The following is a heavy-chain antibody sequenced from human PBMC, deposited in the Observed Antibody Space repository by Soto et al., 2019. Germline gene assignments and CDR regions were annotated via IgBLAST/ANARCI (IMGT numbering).Heavy chain of an antibody. D-gene: IGHD3-22*01. CDR1: GFTFSSYA. CDR2: ISGSGGST. V-gene: IGHV3-23*01. J-gene: IGHJ4*02. CDR3: ASGGDEVITFQSPC. Sequence: PGGSLRLSCAASGFTFSSYAMSWVRQAPGKGLEWVSAISGSGGSTYYADSVKGRFTISRDNSKNTLYLQMNSLRAEDTAVYYCASGGDEVITFQSPCWGQGTLVTVSS.